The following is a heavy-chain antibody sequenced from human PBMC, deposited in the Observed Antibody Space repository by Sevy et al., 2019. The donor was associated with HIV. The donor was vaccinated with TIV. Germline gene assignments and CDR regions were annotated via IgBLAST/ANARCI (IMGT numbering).Heavy chain of an antibody. CDR2: IKEDDTVK. V-gene: IGHV3-7*04. CDR3: VRAIQSEGSF. Sequence: GGSLRLSCAASGFSLETYWMNWVRQAPGKPLEWVANIKEDDTVKYYVDSVKGRFTIFRDNGRNLVYLVMNNLRVEDKALYYCVRAIQSEGSFWGQGTLVTVSS. CDR1: GFSLETYW. D-gene: IGHD2-2*02. J-gene: IGHJ4*02.